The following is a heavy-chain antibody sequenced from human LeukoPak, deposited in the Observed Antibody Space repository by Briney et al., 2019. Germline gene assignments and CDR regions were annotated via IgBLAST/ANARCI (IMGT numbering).Heavy chain of an antibody. V-gene: IGHV4-4*02. D-gene: IGHD6-6*01. CDR2: IYHSGST. J-gene: IGHJ4*02. CDR1: GGSISSSNW. Sequence: SGTLSLTCAVSGGSISSSNWWSWVRQPPGKGLEWIGEIYHSGSTNYNPSLKRRVTISVDKSKNQFSLKLSSVTAADTAVYYCAREGEQLASLGYWGQGTLVTVSS. CDR3: AREGEQLASLGY.